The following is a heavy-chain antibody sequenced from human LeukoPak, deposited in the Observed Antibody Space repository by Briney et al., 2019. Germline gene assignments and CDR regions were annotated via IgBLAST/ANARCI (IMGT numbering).Heavy chain of an antibody. V-gene: IGHV1-18*01. Sequence: ASVKVSCKASGYTFTSYGISWVRQAPGQGLEWMGWISAYNGNTNYAQKFQGRVTMTRDTSISTAYMELSRLRSDDTAVYYCARINWNYYWFDPWGQGTLVTVSS. D-gene: IGHD1-7*01. CDR2: ISAYNGNT. J-gene: IGHJ5*02. CDR1: GYTFTSYG. CDR3: ARINWNYYWFDP.